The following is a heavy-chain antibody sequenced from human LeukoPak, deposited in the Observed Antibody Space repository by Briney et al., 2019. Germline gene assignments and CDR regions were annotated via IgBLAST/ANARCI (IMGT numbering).Heavy chain of an antibody. J-gene: IGHJ3*02. CDR2: IIGGGAST. Sequence: GGSLRLSCAASGFTFSSYAMSWVRQAPGKGLEWVSAIIGGGASTSYADSVKGRFTISRDNSKNTLYLQMNSLRAEDTAVYYCAKATYYYDRSGPRSAFDIWGQGTMVTVSS. CDR1: GFTFSSYA. D-gene: IGHD3-22*01. CDR3: AKATYYYDRSGPRSAFDI. V-gene: IGHV3-23*01.